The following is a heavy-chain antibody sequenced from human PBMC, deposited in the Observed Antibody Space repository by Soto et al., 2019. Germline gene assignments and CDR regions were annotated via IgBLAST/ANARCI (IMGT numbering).Heavy chain of an antibody. J-gene: IGHJ6*02. Sequence: PSETLSLTSTVSGGSISSYYWSWIRQPPGKGLEWIGYIYYSGSTNYNPSLKSRVTISVDTSKNQFSLKLSSVTAADTAEYYCARDSGGYYYYYGMDVWGQGTTVTVSS. V-gene: IGHV4-59*01. CDR2: IYYSGST. CDR3: ARDSGGYYYYYGMDV. CDR1: GGSISSYY. D-gene: IGHD3-10*01.